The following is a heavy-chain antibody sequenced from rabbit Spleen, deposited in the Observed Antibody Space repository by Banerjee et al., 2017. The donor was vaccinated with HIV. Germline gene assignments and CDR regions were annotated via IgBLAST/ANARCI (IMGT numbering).Heavy chain of an antibody. J-gene: IGHJ2*01. CDR2: IWTADGST. CDR3: ARSASPTYYAFDP. Sequence: QQLVESGGGLVKPGASLTLTCTASGFDFSSSYDMCWVRQAPGKGLEWIACIWTADGSTYYASWAKGRFTVSKTSSTTVTLQMTSLTAADTATYFCARSASPTYYAFDPWGQGTLVTVS. CDR1: GFDFSSSYD. D-gene: IGHD1-1*01. V-gene: IGHV1S40*01.